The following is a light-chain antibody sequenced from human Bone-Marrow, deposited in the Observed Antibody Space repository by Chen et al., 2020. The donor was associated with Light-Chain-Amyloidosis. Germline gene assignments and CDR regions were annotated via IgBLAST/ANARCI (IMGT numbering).Light chain of an antibody. V-gene: IGLV3-21*02. J-gene: IGLJ3*02. CDR3: QVWDRSSDRPV. CDR1: NIGSTS. CDR2: DDS. Sequence: HLLTQSSSASVPPGPTATIACGGNNIGSTSVHWYQQTPGQAPLLVVYDDSDRPSGIPERLSGSNSGNTATLTISRVEAGDEADYYCQVWDRSSDRPVFGGGTKLTVL.